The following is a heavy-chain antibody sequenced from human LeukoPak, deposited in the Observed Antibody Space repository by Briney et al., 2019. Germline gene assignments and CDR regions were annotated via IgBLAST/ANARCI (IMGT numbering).Heavy chain of an antibody. CDR1: GGTFSSYA. CDR2: IIPIFGTA. J-gene: IGHJ4*02. CDR3: ASSSYYYDSSGYYNFDY. Sequence: SVKVSCKASGGTFSSYAISWVRQAPGQGLEWMGRIIPIFGTANYAQKFKGRVTITTDESTSTAYMELSSLRSEDTAVYYCASSSYYYDSSGYYNFDYWGQGTLVTVSS. D-gene: IGHD3-22*01. V-gene: IGHV1-69*05.